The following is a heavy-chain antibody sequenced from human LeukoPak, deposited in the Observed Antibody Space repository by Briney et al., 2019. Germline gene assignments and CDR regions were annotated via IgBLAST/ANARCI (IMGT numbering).Heavy chain of an antibody. CDR3: ARAQDRQWLPYSPFDY. D-gene: IGHD6-19*01. V-gene: IGHV1-2*02. Sequence: GASVKVSCKASGYTFTGYYMHWVRQAPGQGLEWMGWINPNSGGTNYAQKFQGRVTITRDTSASTAYMELSSLRSEDTAVYYCARAQDRQWLPYSPFDYWGQGTLVTVSS. CDR1: GYTFTGYY. J-gene: IGHJ4*02. CDR2: INPNSGGT.